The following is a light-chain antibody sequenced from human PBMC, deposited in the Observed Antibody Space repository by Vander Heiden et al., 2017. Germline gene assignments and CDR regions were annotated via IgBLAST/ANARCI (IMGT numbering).Light chain of an antibody. J-gene: IGLJ1*01. V-gene: IGLV3-21*02. CDR3: LIWDSSSDHQV. CDR2: DGC. CDR1: NIGVKS. Sequence: SYELTQPPSVSVAPGQTARVPCGGNNIGVKSVHWYQPKLGQAPVLVVCDGCDRPSGIPERFSGSRSGHTATLTISRVEAGDEADYYCLIWDSSSDHQVFGTGTQVTVL.